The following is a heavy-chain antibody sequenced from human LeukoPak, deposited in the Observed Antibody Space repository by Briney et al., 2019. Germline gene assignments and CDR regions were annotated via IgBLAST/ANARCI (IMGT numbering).Heavy chain of an antibody. J-gene: IGHJ3*02. V-gene: IGHV4-61*02. D-gene: IGHD1-26*01. CDR2: IYTSGST. CDR1: GGSISSGSYY. CDR3: ASSHIVGATNDAFDI. Sequence: SETLSLTCTVSGGSISSGSYYWSWIRQPAGKGLEWIGCIYTSGSTNYNPSLKSRVTISVDTSKNQFSLKLSSVTAADTAVYYCASSHIVGATNDAFDIWGQGTMVTVSS.